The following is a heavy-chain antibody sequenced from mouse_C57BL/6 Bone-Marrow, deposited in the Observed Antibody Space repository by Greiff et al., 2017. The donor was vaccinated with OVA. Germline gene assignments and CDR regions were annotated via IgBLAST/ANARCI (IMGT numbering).Heavy chain of an antibody. J-gene: IGHJ2*01. CDR3: ARAPYYYGSSPDY. CDR2: ISDGGSYT. D-gene: IGHD1-1*01. V-gene: IGHV5-4*03. Sequence: EVKLVESGGGLVKPGGSLKLSCAASGFTFSSYAMSWVRQTPEKRLEWVATISDGGSYTYYPDNVKGRFTISRDNAKNNLYLQMRHLKSEDTAMYYCARAPYYYGSSPDYWGQGTTLTVSS. CDR1: GFTFSSYA.